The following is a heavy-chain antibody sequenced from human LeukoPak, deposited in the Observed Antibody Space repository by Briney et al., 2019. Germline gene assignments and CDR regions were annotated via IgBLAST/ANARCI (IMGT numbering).Heavy chain of an antibody. D-gene: IGHD3-9*01. Sequence: PSETLSLTCAVSGYSFSSGYYWGWLRQPPGKVLEWVGSIYHSGSTYYNPSLKSRVTISVDTSKNQFSLKLSSVTAADTAVYYCARGDFGWFGYWGQGTLVTVSS. V-gene: IGHV4-38-2*01. CDR1: GYSFSSGYY. CDR2: IYHSGST. CDR3: ARGDFGWFGY. J-gene: IGHJ4*02.